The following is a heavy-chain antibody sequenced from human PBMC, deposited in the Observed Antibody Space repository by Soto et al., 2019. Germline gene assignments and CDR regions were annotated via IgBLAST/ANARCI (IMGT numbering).Heavy chain of an antibody. V-gene: IGHV3-23*01. CDR1: GFTFSSYA. CDR2: ISGSGGST. D-gene: IGHD4-17*01. J-gene: IGHJ5*02. Sequence: EVQLLESGGGLVQPGGSLRLSCAASGFTFSSYAMSWVRQAPGKGLEWVSAISGSGGSTYYADSVKGRFTISRDNSKNTLYLQMNSLRAEDTAVYYCATGDYDNPSVWFDPWGQGTLVTVSP. CDR3: ATGDYDNPSVWFDP.